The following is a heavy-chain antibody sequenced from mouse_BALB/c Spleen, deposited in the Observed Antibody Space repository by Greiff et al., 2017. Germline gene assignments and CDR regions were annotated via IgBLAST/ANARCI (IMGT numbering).Heavy chain of an antibody. J-gene: IGHJ3*01. Sequence: QVQLQQSGAELVKPGAPVKLSCKASGYTFTSYWMNWVKQRPGRGLEWIGRIDPSDSETHYNQKFKDKATLTVDKSSSTAYIQLSSLTSEDSAVYYCAREEKLLRLRGFAYWGQGTLVTVSA. D-gene: IGHD1-2*01. V-gene: IGHV1-69*02. CDR3: AREEKLLRLRGFAY. CDR2: IDPSDSET. CDR1: GYTFTSYW.